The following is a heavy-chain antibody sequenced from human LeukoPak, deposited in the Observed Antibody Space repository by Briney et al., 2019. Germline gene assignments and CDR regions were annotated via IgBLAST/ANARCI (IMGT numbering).Heavy chain of an antibody. D-gene: IGHD6-19*01. V-gene: IGHV4-31*03. Sequence: PSETLSLTCTVSGASISSGGYYWSWIRQHPGKGLEWIGYISYSGSPYYNPSLKSRVTISVDTSRNQFSLKLSSVTAADTAVYYCARALGGWYLGNWFDPWGQGTLVTVSS. CDR2: ISYSGSP. CDR3: ARALGGWYLGNWFDP. J-gene: IGHJ5*02. CDR1: GASISSGGYY.